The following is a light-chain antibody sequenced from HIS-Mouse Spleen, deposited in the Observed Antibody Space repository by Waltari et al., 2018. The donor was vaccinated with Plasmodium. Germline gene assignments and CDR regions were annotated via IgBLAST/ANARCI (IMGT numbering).Light chain of an antibody. V-gene: IGKV1-39*01. Sequence: DIQMTQSPSSLSASVGDRVTITCRASQSISSYLNWYQQKPGKAPKLLTYAASSLQSGVPSRFSCSGSGTDFTLTISSLQPEDFATYYCQQSYSTWTFGQGTKVEIK. CDR2: AAS. CDR3: QQSYSTWT. CDR1: QSISSY. J-gene: IGKJ1*01.